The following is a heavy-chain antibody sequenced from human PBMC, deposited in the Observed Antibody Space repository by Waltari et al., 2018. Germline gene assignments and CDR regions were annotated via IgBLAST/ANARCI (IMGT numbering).Heavy chain of an antibody. D-gene: IGHD1-26*01. V-gene: IGHV1-18*01. Sequence: QVQVVQSGAEVEKPGASVKVSCTTSSSALRWVRQAPGQGLEWMGWISVQSGATNYAQNFRDRVIMTADTSTRTAYLEVRNLRSDDTAVYYCARDSNHWDPRYMDVWGKGTTVTVSS. CDR2: ISVQSGAT. CDR1: SSA. CDR3: ARDSNHWDPRYMDV. J-gene: IGHJ6*03.